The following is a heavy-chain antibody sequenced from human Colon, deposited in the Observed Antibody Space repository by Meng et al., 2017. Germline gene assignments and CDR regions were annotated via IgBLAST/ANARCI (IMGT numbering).Heavy chain of an antibody. J-gene: IGHJ4*02. D-gene: IGHD3-16*01. V-gene: IGHV3-11*01. CDR1: GFPFSDYY. Sequence: QLQLGGSGGCLVKPGGSLRLSWEASGFPFSDYYMSWIRQAPGKGLEWVSYISSRGGTIHYADSVRGRFTISRDNANNSVFLQMNSLRAEDTAVYYCARNLFGDYWGQGILVTGSS. CDR3: ARNLFGDY. CDR2: ISSRGGTI.